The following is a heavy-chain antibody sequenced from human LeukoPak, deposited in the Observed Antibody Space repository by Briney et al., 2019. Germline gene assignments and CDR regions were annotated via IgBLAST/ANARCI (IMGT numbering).Heavy chain of an antibody. Sequence: PGRSLRLSCAASGFTFSSYGMHWVRQAPGKGLEWVAVIWYDGSNKYYADSVKGRFTISRDNSKNTLYLQMSSLRAEDMAVFYCAKDEDSGGNSPFDYWGQGTLVTVSS. D-gene: IGHD4-23*01. CDR3: AKDEDSGGNSPFDY. CDR1: GFTFSSYG. J-gene: IGHJ4*02. V-gene: IGHV3-33*06. CDR2: IWYDGSNK.